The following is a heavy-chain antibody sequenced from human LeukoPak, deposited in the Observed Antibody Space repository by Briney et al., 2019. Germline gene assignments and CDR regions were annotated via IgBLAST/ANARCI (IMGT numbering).Heavy chain of an antibody. Sequence: PSETLSLSCTVSGGSISSCYWSWIRQPPGKGLEWIGYIYYSGSTNYNPSLESRVTISVDTSKNQFSLKLSSVTAADTAVYYCASGRHYGDCQWFFFDYWGQGTLVTVSS. D-gene: IGHD2-21*02. J-gene: IGHJ4*02. CDR3: ASGRHYGDCQWFFFDY. V-gene: IGHV4-59*01. CDR2: IYYSGST. CDR1: GGSISSCY.